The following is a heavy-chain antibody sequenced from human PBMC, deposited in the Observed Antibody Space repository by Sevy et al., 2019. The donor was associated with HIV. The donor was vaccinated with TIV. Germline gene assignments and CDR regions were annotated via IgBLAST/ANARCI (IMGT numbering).Heavy chain of an antibody. CDR1: GYTFTRFY. V-gene: IGHV1-46*01. J-gene: IGHJ6*03. D-gene: IGHD6-13*01. Sequence: ASVKVSCKASGYTFTRFYIHWVRQAPGQGLEWMGIINPSGGSTSHAQKFQGRVTMTRETSTSTVCMELSSLRSEDTAVYYCARGSTTLLVRYYYYMDVWGKGTTVTVSS. CDR3: ARGSTTLLVRYYYYMDV. CDR2: INPSGGST.